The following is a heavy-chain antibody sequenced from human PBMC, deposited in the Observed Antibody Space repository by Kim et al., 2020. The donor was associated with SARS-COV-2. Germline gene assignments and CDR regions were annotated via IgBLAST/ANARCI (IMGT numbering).Heavy chain of an antibody. CDR2: IYYSGST. CDR3: ARGYSGYDVSGNWFDP. Sequence: SETLSLTCTVSGGSISSYYWSWIRQPPGKGLEWIGYIYYSGSTNYNPSLKSRVTISVDTSKNQFSLKLSSVTAADTAVYYCARGYSGYDVSGNWFDPWGQGTLVTVSS. J-gene: IGHJ5*02. D-gene: IGHD5-12*01. V-gene: IGHV4-59*01. CDR1: GGSISSYY.